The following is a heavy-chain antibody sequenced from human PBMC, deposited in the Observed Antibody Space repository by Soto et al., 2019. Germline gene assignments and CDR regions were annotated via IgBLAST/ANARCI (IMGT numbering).Heavy chain of an antibody. CDR2: IYYSGST. CDR3: ARRYGTVFDY. CDR1: GGSMSSYY. V-gene: IGHV4-59*01. Sequence: QVQLQESGPGLVKPSETLSLTCTVSGGSMSSYYWSWIRQPPGKGLEWIGYIYYSGSTNYNPSLKSRVTISVDTSKNQVSLKLSSVTAADTAVYYCARRYGTVFDYWGQGTLVTVSS. J-gene: IGHJ4*02. D-gene: IGHD6-13*01.